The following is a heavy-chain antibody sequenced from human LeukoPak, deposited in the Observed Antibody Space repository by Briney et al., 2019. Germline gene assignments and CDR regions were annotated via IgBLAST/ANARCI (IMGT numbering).Heavy chain of an antibody. CDR2: IIPIFGTA. J-gene: IGHJ3*02. CDR1: GYTFTSYD. D-gene: IGHD1-26*01. V-gene: IGHV1-69*05. CDR3: ARDRYSGSLGAFDI. Sequence: GASVKVSCKASGYTFTSYDINWVRQAPGQGLEWMGRIIPIFGTANYAQKFQGRVTITTDESTSTAYMELSSLRSEDTAVYYCARDRYSGSLGAFDIWGQGTMVTVSS.